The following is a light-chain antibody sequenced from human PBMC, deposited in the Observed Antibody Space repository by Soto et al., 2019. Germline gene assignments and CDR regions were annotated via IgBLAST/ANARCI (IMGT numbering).Light chain of an antibody. J-gene: IGLJ3*02. Sequence: QPVLTQSPSASASLGASVKLTCTLSSGHSRYAIAWHQQQPEKGPRYLMQVNSDGSHTKGDGIPDRFSGSSSGPERYLSISSLQSEDEADYYCQTWGTGIWVFGGGTKLTVL. CDR2: VNSDGSH. V-gene: IGLV4-69*01. CDR3: QTWGTGIWV. CDR1: SGHSRYA.